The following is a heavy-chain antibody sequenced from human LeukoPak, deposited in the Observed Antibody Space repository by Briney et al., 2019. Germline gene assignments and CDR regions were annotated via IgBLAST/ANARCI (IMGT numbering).Heavy chain of an antibody. CDR1: GYTFTNYH. CDR2: INPDTGDK. CDR3: ARTTSMTASGYDY. V-gene: IGHV1-8*03. D-gene: IGHD2-21*02. Sequence: ASVKVSCKASGYTFTNYHINWVRRASGQGLEWMTRINPDTGDKGYARKFQDRVTITTDTSISTAYMELSSLSSEDTAVYFCARTTSMTASGYDYWGQGTLVSVSS. J-gene: IGHJ4*02.